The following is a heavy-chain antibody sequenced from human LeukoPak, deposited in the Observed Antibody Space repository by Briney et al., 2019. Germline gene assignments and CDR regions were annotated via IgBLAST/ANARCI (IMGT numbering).Heavy chain of an antibody. CDR2: IYYSGST. CDR1: GGSISSGDYY. V-gene: IGHV4-30-4*01. Sequence: SETLSLTCTVSGGSISSGDYYWSWIRQPPGKGLEWIGYIYYSGSTYYNPSLKSRVTISVDTSKNQFSLKLSSVTAADTAVYYCARAYYDSSGYNDAFDIWGQGTMVTVSS. D-gene: IGHD3-22*01. CDR3: ARAYYDSSGYNDAFDI. J-gene: IGHJ3*02.